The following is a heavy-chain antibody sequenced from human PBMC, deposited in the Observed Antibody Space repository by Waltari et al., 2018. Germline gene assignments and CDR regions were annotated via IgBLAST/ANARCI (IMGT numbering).Heavy chain of an antibody. CDR3: ARDRVTMVITPLDL. D-gene: IGHD3-22*01. V-gene: IGHV1-69*01. J-gene: IGHJ2*01. CDR2: ISPVFGTT. CDR1: GGTFSDNA. Sequence: VQLVQSGSEVKRPGSSVKVSCQTSGGTFSDNAISWVRQAPGQGLEWMGVISPVFGTTNYAQKFQGRVTLTADESTATAYMELSNLRYEDTAIYYCARDRVTMVITPLDLWGRGTLVIVSS.